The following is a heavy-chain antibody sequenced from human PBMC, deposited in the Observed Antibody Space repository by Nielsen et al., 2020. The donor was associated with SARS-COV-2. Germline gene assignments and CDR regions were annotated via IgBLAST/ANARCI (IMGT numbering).Heavy chain of an antibody. J-gene: IGHJ4*02. CDR2: IWYDGSNK. Sequence: GESLKISCAASGFTFSSYGMHWVRQAPGKGLEWVAVIWYDGSNKYYADSAKGRFTISRDNSKNTLYLQMNSLRAEDTAVYYCARALVGATLFDYWGQGTLVTVSS. V-gene: IGHV3-33*01. D-gene: IGHD1-26*01. CDR3: ARALVGATLFDY. CDR1: GFTFSSYG.